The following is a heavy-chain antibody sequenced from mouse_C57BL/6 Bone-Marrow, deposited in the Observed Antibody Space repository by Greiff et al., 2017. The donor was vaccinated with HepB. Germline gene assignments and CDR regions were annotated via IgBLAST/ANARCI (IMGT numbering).Heavy chain of an antibody. CDR3: ARGKLITGYWYFDV. D-gene: IGHD1-3*01. CDR1: GYTFTSYW. Sequence: QVQLKQPGAELVKPGASVKMSCKASGYTFTSYWITWVKQRPGQGLEWIGDIYPGSGSTNYNEKFKSKATLTVDTSSSTAYMQLSSLTSEDSAVYYCARGKLITGYWYFDVWGTGTTVTVSS. J-gene: IGHJ1*03. V-gene: IGHV1-55*01. CDR2: IYPGSGST.